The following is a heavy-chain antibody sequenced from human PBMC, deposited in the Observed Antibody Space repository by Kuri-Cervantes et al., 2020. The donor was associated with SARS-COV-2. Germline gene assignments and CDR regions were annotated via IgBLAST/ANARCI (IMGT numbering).Heavy chain of an antibody. CDR3: AKDLYGKTTGFDY. V-gene: IGHV3-30*07. D-gene: IGHD1-1*01. Sequence: GGSLRLSCAASGFTFSSYAMHWVRQAPGKGLEWVAVISYDGSNKYYADSVKGRFTISRDNSENTLYLQMSSLRADDTAVYYCAKDLYGKTTGFDYWGQGTLVTVSS. CDR1: GFTFSSYA. CDR2: ISYDGSNK. J-gene: IGHJ4*02.